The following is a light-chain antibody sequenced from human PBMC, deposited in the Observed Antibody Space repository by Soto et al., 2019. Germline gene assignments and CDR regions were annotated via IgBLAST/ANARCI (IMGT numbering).Light chain of an antibody. Sequence: QSALTQPASVSGSPGQSITISCTGTHSDIGGYNYVSWYQQHPGKAPKLMIYDVSNRPSGVSYRFSGSKSGNTASLTISGRQAEDEADYYCSSYTSRSTLGVFGGGTKLTVL. CDR2: DVS. CDR3: SSYTSRSTLGV. J-gene: IGLJ2*01. CDR1: HSDIGGYNY. V-gene: IGLV2-14*03.